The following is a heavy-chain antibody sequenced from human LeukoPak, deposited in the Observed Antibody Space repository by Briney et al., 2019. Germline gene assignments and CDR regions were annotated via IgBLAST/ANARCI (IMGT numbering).Heavy chain of an antibody. CDR1: GYTFTNYD. CDR2: VNPNSGNT. Sequence: ASVKVSCKSSGYTFTNYDINWVRQATGQGLQWLGYVNPNSGNTGYAQKFQGRITMTRDTSIGTAYMELSSLRSEDTAVYYCARELRKDDCWGQGTLVTVSS. D-gene: IGHD1-26*01. J-gene: IGHJ4*02. V-gene: IGHV1-8*01. CDR3: ARELRKDDC.